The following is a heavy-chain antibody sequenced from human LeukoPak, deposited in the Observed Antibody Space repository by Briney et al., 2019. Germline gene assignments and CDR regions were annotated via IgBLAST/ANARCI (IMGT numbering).Heavy chain of an antibody. D-gene: IGHD2/OR15-2a*01. V-gene: IGHV1-24*01. J-gene: IGHJ5*02. CDR3: ATDFLGFDP. Sequence: GASVKVSCKVSGSTLTELSMHWVRQAPGGGLEWMGGFDPEDGEPIYAQKFQGRVTMTEDTSTDTVHMELSSLRSEDTAVYYCATDFLGFDPWGQGTLVTVSS. CDR2: FDPEDGEP. CDR1: GSTLTELS.